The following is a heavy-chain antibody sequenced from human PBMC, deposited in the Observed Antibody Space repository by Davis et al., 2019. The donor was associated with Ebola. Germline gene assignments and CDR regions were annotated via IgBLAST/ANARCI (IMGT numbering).Heavy chain of an antibody. D-gene: IGHD1-26*01. CDR1: GFTFSSYS. CDR3: ARRPELPKIVGATDWFDP. J-gene: IGHJ5*02. Sequence: PGGSLRLSCAASGFTFSSYSMNWVRQAPGKGLEWVSYISSSSSTIYYADSVKGRFTISRDNAKNSLYLQMNSLRDEDTAVYYCARRPELPKIVGATDWFDPWGQGTLVTVSS. CDR2: ISSSSSTI. V-gene: IGHV3-48*02.